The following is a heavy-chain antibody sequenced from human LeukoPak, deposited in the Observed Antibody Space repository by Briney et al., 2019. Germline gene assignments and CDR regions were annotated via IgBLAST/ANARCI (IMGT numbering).Heavy chain of an antibody. J-gene: IGHJ6*02. CDR1: GYSFASYW. Sequence: GESLKISFKGCGYSFASYWIVWGRQMPGRGLEGVVIIFAGDSDTRYSPSFQGHVTISADMSISTAYLQWSSLKASDTAMYYCARSRHIAVPGTAQNYYYGMDVWGQGTTVTVSS. D-gene: IGHD6-19*01. V-gene: IGHV5-51*01. CDR3: ARSRHIAVPGTAQNYYYGMDV. CDR2: IFAGDSDT.